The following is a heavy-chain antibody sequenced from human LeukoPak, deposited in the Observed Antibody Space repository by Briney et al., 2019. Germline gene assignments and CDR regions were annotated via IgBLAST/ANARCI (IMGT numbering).Heavy chain of an antibody. Sequence: GGSLRLSCAASGFTFSSYAMHWVRQAPGKGLEWVAVISYDGSNKYYADSVKGRFTISRDNSKNTLYLQMNSLRAEDTAVYYCAKDHYYGSGRFDYWGQGILVTVSS. CDR3: AKDHYYGSGRFDY. J-gene: IGHJ4*02. CDR1: GFTFSSYA. CDR2: ISYDGSNK. D-gene: IGHD3-10*01. V-gene: IGHV3-30*04.